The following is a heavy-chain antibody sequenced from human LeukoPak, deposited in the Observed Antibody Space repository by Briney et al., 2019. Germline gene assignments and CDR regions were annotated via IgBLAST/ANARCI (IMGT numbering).Heavy chain of an antibody. Sequence: GGSLRLSCAASGFTFSNYYMSWVRQPPGKGLEWVATIKYDGSEIYYVGSVKGRFTISRDSASLYLQMTSLRVEDTAMYYCARLLGAFTIFESWGQGALVTVSS. CDR2: IKYDGSEI. CDR1: GFTFSNYY. D-gene: IGHD3-16*01. V-gene: IGHV3-7*01. J-gene: IGHJ4*02. CDR3: ARLLGAFTIFES.